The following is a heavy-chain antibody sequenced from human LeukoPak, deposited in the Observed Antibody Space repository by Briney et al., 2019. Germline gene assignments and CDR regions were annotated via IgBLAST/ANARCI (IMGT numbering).Heavy chain of an antibody. V-gene: IGHV3-21*01. Sequence: PGGSLRLSCAASGFTFSSYSMNWVRQAPGKGLEWVSSISSSSSYIYYADSVKGRFTISRDNAKNSLYLQMNSLRAEDTAVYYCARDPHYYDSSGSQKGDYWGQGTLVTVSS. J-gene: IGHJ4*02. CDR1: GFTFSSYS. CDR3: ARDPHYYDSSGSQKGDY. D-gene: IGHD3-22*01. CDR2: ISSSSSYI.